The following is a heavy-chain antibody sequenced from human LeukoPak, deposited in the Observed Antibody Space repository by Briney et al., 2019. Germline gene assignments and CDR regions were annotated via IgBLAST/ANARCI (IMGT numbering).Heavy chain of an antibody. Sequence: GGSLRLSCAASGFTFSSYGMHWVRQAPGKGLEWVAVISYDGSNEYYADSVKGRFTISRDNSKNTLYLQMNSLRAEDTAVYYCAKDLDDCSGYYYPGFDYWGQGTLVTVSS. CDR1: GFTFSSYG. V-gene: IGHV3-30*18. J-gene: IGHJ4*02. D-gene: IGHD3-22*01. CDR3: AKDLDDCSGYYYPGFDY. CDR2: ISYDGSNE.